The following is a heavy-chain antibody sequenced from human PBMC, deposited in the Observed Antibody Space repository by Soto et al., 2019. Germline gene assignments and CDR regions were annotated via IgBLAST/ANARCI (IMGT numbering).Heavy chain of an antibody. V-gene: IGHV3-30*02. D-gene: IGHD6-6*01. Sequence: WGSLRLSCAASGLTFNNYDMHWVRQAPGKGRELVAVIWYDGTDKYYADSVKGRFTISRDNSKNTLYLQMNSLRAEDTAVYYCAKDGRVAARPGGAAGYGMDVWGQGTTVPVSS. J-gene: IGHJ6*02. CDR2: IWYDGTDK. CDR3: AKDGRVAARPGGAAGYGMDV. CDR1: GLTFNNYD.